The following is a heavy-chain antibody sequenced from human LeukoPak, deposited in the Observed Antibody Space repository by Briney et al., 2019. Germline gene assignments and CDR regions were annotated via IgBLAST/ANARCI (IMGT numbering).Heavy chain of an antibody. Sequence: SETLSLTCTVSGGPISSYYWSWIRQPPGKGLEWIGYIYYSGTTNYNPSLRSRVTISVDTSKNQFSLTLASVTAADTAVYYCARVISGWPSAVDYWGQGTLVTVSS. CDR3: ARVISGWPSAVDY. J-gene: IGHJ4*02. V-gene: IGHV4-59*01. CDR1: GGPISSYY. CDR2: IYYSGTT. D-gene: IGHD6-19*01.